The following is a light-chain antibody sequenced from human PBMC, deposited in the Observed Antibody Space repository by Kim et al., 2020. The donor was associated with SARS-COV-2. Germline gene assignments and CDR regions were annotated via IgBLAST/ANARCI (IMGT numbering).Light chain of an antibody. J-gene: IGKJ1*01. Sequence: ASVGERVTITCRASQSINKWWAWYQQKPGKAPKLLIYDVSTLHSGVPSTFSGSGSATEFTLSISSLQPEDFATYYCQQDYDYPWTFGQGTKVDIK. CDR3: QQDYDYPWT. V-gene: IGKV1-5*01. CDR2: DVS. CDR1: QSINKW.